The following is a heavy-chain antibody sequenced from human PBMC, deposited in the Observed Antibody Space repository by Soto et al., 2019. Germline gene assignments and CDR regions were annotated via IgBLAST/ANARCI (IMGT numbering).Heavy chain of an antibody. CDR3: AREGMSRPRWVFDY. CDR2: ISTNGDST. V-gene: IGHV3-64*01. Sequence: EVQLVESGGGLVQPGESLRLSCAASGFTFGSYPMHWVRQAPGKGLEYVSAISTNGDSTFYANSMKGRFTISRDNSKNTLYLQMGSLRAEDMGVYYCAREGMSRPRWVFDYWGQGTLVTASS. CDR1: GFTFGSYP. J-gene: IGHJ4*02. D-gene: IGHD6-13*01.